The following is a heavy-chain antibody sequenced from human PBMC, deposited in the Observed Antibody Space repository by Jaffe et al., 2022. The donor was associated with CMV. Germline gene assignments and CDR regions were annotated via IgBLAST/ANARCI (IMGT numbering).Heavy chain of an antibody. CDR1: GFTFSSYS. J-gene: IGHJ6*02. CDR2: ISSSSSTI. Sequence: EVQLVESGGGLVQPGGSLRLSCAASGFTFSSYSMNWVRQAPGKGLEWVSYISSSSSTIYYADSVKGRFTISRDNAKNSLYLQMNSLRDEDTAVYYCARGCSGDDYVWGSYRPTYGMDVWGQGTTVTVSS. V-gene: IGHV3-48*02. CDR3: ARGCSGDDYVWGSYRPTYGMDV. D-gene: IGHD3-16*02.